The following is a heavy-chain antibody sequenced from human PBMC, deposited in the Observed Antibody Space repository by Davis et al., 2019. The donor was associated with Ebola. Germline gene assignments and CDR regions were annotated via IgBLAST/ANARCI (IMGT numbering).Heavy chain of an antibody. CDR1: GDSVSSNSAA. CDR3: ARGGDSPYSSSWVFGY. V-gene: IGHV6-1*01. CDR2: TYYRSKWYN. J-gene: IGHJ4*02. Sequence: MPSETLSLTCAISGDSVSSNSAAWNWIRQSPSRGLEWLGRTYYRSKWYNDYAVSVRSRITINPDTSKNQFSLQLNSLTPEDTAVYYCARGGDSPYSSSWVFGYWGQGTLVTVSS. D-gene: IGHD6-13*01.